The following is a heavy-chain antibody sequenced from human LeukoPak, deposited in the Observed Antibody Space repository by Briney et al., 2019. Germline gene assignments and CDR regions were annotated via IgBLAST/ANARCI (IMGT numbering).Heavy chain of an antibody. Sequence: SETLSLTCTVSGGSISSYYWSWIRQPPGKGLEWIGYIYYSGSTNYNPSLKSRVTISVDTSKNQFSLKLSSVTAADTAVYYCEREWDLRSGWFDPWGQGTLVTVSS. CDR2: IYYSGST. D-gene: IGHD1-26*01. CDR1: GGSISSYY. V-gene: IGHV4-59*01. CDR3: EREWDLRSGWFDP. J-gene: IGHJ5*02.